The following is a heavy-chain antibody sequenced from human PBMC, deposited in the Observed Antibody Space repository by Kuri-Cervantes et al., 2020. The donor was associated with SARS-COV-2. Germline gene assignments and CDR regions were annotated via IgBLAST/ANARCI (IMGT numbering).Heavy chain of an antibody. V-gene: IGHV1-18*01. CDR2: ISAYNGNT. J-gene: IGHJ5*02. Sequence: ASVKVSCKGSGYTFTSYGISWVRQAPGQGLEWMGWISAYNGNTNYAQKLQGRVTMTTDTSTSTAYMELRNLRSDDTAVYYCARVVCSSTSCRGWWFDPWGQGTLVTVSS. CDR1: GYTFTSYG. D-gene: IGHD2-2*01. CDR3: ARVVCSSTSCRGWWFDP.